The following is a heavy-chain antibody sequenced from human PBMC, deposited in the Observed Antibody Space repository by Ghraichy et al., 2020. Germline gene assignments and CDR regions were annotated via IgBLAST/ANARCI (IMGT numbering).Heavy chain of an antibody. J-gene: IGHJ4*02. CDR2: IRYDTSEI. Sequence: GGSLRLSCVASGFPFSNNGMHWVRQAPGKGLEWVAFIRYDTSEIQYEDSVKGRFTISRDNAKNTLYLQMNSLRPKDTAVYYCAKGQLGAAIQNWGQGTLVTVSS. D-gene: IGHD1-26*01. CDR1: GFPFSNNG. V-gene: IGHV3-30*02. CDR3: AKGQLGAAIQN.